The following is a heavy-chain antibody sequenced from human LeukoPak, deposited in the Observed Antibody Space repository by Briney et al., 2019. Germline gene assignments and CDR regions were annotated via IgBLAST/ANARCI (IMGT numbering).Heavy chain of an antibody. J-gene: IGHJ4*02. CDR3: ARRGYSYGEFDY. Sequence: SETLSLTCAVCGGSFSGYYWSWIRQPPGKGLEWIGEINHSGSTNYNPSLKSRVTISVDTSKNQFSLKLSSVTAADTAVYYCARRGYSYGEFDYWGQGTLVTVSS. CDR1: GGSFSGYY. V-gene: IGHV4-34*01. D-gene: IGHD5-18*01. CDR2: INHSGST.